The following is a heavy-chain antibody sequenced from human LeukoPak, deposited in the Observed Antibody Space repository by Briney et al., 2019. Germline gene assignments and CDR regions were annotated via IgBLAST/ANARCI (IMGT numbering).Heavy chain of an antibody. D-gene: IGHD4-23*01. J-gene: IGHJ4*02. CDR1: GGTFSSYA. V-gene: IGHV1-69*06. CDR3: ATGAGAYDYGGKEIDY. CDR2: IIPIFGTA. Sequence: ASVNVSCTASGGTFSSYAISWVRQAPGQGLEWMGRIIPIFGTANYAQKFQGRVTITADKSTSTAYMELSSLRSEETAVYYCATGAGAYDYGGKEIDYWGQGTLVTVSS.